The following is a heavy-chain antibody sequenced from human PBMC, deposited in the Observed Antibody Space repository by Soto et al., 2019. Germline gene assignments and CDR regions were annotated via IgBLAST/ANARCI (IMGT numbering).Heavy chain of an antibody. J-gene: IGHJ5*02. V-gene: IGHV4-34*01. D-gene: IGHD3-3*01. CDR3: ARGGLYYDFWSGPHVIRFDP. CDR2: IYHSGST. CDR1: GGSFSGYY. Sequence: QVQLQQWGAGLLKPSETLSLTCAVYGGSFSGYYWSWIRQPPGKGLEWIGEIYHSGSTNYNPSLKSRVTISVDTSKNQFSLKLSSVTAADTAVYYCARGGLYYDFWSGPHVIRFDPWGQGTLVTVSS.